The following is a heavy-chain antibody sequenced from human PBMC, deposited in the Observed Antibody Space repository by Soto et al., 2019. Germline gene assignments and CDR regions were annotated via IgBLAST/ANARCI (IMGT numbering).Heavy chain of an antibody. Sequence: GGSLRLSCAASGFTVSSNYMSWVRQAPGKGLEWVSVIYSGGSTYYADSVRGRFTISRDNSKNTLYLQMKSLRAEDTAVYYCARDPPATGHGMDVWGQGTTVTVSS. V-gene: IGHV3-53*01. CDR2: IYSGGST. CDR1: GFTVSSNY. J-gene: IGHJ6*02. CDR3: ARDPPATGHGMDV.